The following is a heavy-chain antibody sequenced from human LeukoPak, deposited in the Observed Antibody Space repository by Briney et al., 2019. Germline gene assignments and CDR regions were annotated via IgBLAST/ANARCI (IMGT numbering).Heavy chain of an antibody. J-gene: IGHJ1*01. CDR3: ATYSSSNGREFQY. D-gene: IGHD2-2*01. CDR1: GFTFSAYY. V-gene: IGHV3-7*01. Sequence: GGSLRLSCAASGFTFSAYYMTWVRQAPGKGLEWVANIQQHGSETYYGDSVKGRFTISRDNAKNSLYLQMNSLRAEDTAVYYCATYSSSNGREFQYWGQGTLVTVSS. CDR2: IQQHGSET.